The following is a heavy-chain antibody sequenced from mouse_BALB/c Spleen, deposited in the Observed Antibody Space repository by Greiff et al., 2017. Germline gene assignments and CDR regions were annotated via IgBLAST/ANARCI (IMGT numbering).Heavy chain of an antibody. V-gene: IGHV1-14*01. CDR3: ARGNDGYFYYYAMDY. Sequence: VQLQQSGPELVKPGASVKMSCKASGYTFTSYVMHWVKQKPGQGLEWIGYINPYNDGTKYNEKFKGKATLTSDKSSSTAYMELSSLTSEDSAVYYCARGNDGYFYYYAMDYWGQGTSVTVSS. J-gene: IGHJ4*01. CDR1: GYTFTSYV. CDR2: INPYNDGT. D-gene: IGHD2-3*01.